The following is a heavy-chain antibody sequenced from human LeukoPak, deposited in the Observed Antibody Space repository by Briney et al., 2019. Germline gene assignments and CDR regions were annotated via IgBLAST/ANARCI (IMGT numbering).Heavy chain of an antibody. J-gene: IGHJ3*02. Sequence: ASVKVSCKASGYTITGYYIHWVRQAPGQGLEWMGWINPNSGDTNYAQKFQGRVTMTRDTSINTAFMELSRLRSDDTAVYYCAKGRSSATDDAFDIWGQGTMVTVSS. CDR3: AKGRSSATDDAFDI. CDR1: GYTITGYY. D-gene: IGHD1-26*01. V-gene: IGHV1-2*02. CDR2: INPNSGDT.